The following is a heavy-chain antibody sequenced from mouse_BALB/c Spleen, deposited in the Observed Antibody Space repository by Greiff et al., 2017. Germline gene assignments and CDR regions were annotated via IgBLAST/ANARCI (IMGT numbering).Heavy chain of an antibody. V-gene: IGHV5-6-3*01. CDR2: INSNGGST. CDR1: GFTFSSYG. Sequence: EVQLMESGGGLVQPGGSLKLSCAASGFTFSSYGMSWVRQTPDKRLELVATINSNGGSTYYPDSVKGRFTISRDNAKNTLYLQMSSLKSEDTAMYYCARDPRVLYYFDYWGQGTTLTVSA. J-gene: IGHJ2*01. CDR3: ARDPRVLYYFDY. D-gene: IGHD2-14*01.